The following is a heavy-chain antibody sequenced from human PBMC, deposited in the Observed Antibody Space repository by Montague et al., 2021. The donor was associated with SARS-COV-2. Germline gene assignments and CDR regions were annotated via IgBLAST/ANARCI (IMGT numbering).Heavy chain of an antibody. Sequence: ETLSLTCAVYGGSFSGYYWNWIRKPPGKGLEWIGEINHSGSAKYRPSLKRRVTISVDTSKKQFSLKLTSVTAADTAVYYCARLGDGVVPSPILGVGPYYSYFYMDVWGRGTTVTVSS. CDR1: GGSFSGYY. CDR3: ARLGDGVVPSPILGVGPYYSYFYMDV. D-gene: IGHD2-2*02. J-gene: IGHJ6*03. CDR2: INHSGSA. V-gene: IGHV4-34*01.